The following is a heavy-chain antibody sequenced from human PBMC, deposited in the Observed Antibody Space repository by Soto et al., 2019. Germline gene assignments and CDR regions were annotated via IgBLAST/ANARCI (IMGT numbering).Heavy chain of an antibody. CDR3: ARDDDFGANGIDY. CDR2: ILNDGSDR. J-gene: IGHJ4*02. V-gene: IGHV3-33*01. D-gene: IGHD3-10*01. Sequence: QVRLVESGGGVVQPGTSLRLSCAASGFTFSRYGMHWVRQAPGEGLEWMAVILNDGSDRDHADSVKDRFTISRDNSKNMLYLQMHSLGVEDTAMYYCARDDDFGANGIDYWGQGTPVTVSS. CDR1: GFTFSRYG.